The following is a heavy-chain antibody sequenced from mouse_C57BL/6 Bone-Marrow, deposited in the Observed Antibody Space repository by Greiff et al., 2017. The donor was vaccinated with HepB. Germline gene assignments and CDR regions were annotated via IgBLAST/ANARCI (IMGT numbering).Heavy chain of an antibody. CDR1: GYTFTDYY. D-gene: IGHD2-3*01. V-gene: IGHV1-26*01. J-gene: IGHJ1*03. Sequence: EVQLQQSGPELVKPGASVKISCKASGYTFTDYYMNWVKQSHGKSLEWIGDINPNNGGTSYNQKFKGKATLTVDKSSSTAYMELRSLTSEDSAVYYCARARWLLRQGYFDVWGTGTTVTVSS. CDR2: INPNNGGT. CDR3: ARARWLLRQGYFDV.